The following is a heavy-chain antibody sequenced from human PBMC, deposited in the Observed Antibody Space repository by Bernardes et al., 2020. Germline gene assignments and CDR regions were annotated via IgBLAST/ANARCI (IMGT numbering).Heavy chain of an antibody. CDR2: LSGSGANT. D-gene: IGHD3-22*01. V-gene: IGHV3-23*01. CDR1: GFSFSRCA. Sequence: GGSLSLSCAASGFSFSRCAMTWVRQAPGKGLEWISTLSGSGANTYYTDSVKGRFTISRDNSRNTLSLQMNSLRAEDTAVYYCAKSYYYDKSGYYGVFFDYWGQGTLVTVSS. J-gene: IGHJ4*02. CDR3: AKSYYYDKSGYYGVFFDY.